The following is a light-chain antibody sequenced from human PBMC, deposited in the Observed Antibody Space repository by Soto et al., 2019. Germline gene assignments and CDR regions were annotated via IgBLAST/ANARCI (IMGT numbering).Light chain of an antibody. CDR3: QQYGSSPQNT. Sequence: EIVLTQSPDTLSLSPGERATLSCRASQSVRNNYLAWYQQKPGQAPRLLVYGASNRATGIPARFSGSGSGTDFTLTISRLEPEDFAVYYCQQYGSSPQNTFGQGTKLEIK. J-gene: IGKJ2*01. V-gene: IGKV3-20*01. CDR1: QSVRNNY. CDR2: GAS.